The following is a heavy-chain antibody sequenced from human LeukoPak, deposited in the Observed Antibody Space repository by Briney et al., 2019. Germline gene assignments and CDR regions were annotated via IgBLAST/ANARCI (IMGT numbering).Heavy chain of an antibody. CDR2: ISSSSSYT. CDR1: GFTFSDYY. D-gene: IGHD5-24*01. V-gene: IGHV3-11*05. Sequence: GGSLRLSCAASGFTFSDYYMSWIRQAPGKGLEWVSYISSSSSYTNYADSVKGRFTISRDNAKNSLYLQMNSLRAEDTAVYYCARDQRWLQSMPVGGYYYYGMDVWGQGTTVTVSS. CDR3: ARDQRWLQSMPVGGYYYYGMDV. J-gene: IGHJ6*02.